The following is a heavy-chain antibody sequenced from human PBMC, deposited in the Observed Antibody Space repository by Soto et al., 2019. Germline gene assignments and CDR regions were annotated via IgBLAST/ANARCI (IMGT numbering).Heavy chain of an antibody. CDR2: ISTHNGNT. D-gene: IGHD3-3*01. CDR3: AREGILGLFDAYDL. Sequence: QDQLVQSGAEVKKPGASVKVSCKASVFTSSGISWVRQAPGQRLEWMGWISTHNGNTIYAQKFQGRVIMTMDTSTTTVYMELRSLRPDDTAVYLGAREGILGLFDAYDLWGQETMVTVSS. V-gene: IGHV1-18*04. J-gene: IGHJ3*01. CDR1: VFTSSG.